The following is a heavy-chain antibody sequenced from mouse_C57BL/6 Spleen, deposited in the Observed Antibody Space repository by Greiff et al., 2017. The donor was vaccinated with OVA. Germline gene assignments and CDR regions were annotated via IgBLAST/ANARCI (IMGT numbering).Heavy chain of an antibody. D-gene: IGHD1-2*01. V-gene: IGHV5-17*01. Sequence: DVHLVESGGGLVKPGGSLKLSCAASGFTFSDYGMHWVRQAPEKGLEWVAYISSGSSTIYYADTVKGRFTISRDNAKNTLFLQMTSLRSEDTAMYYCARPTAKGGAMDYWGQGASVTVSS. J-gene: IGHJ4*01. CDR1: GFTFSDYG. CDR2: ISSGSSTI. CDR3: ARPTAKGGAMDY.